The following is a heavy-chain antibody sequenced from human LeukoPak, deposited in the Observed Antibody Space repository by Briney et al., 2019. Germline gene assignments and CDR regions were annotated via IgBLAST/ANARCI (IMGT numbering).Heavy chain of an antibody. J-gene: IGHJ6*02. CDR3: ARDLHSYVALDV. CDR2: IGSDNKP. CDR1: RFTLSAYA. V-gene: IGHV3-23*01. D-gene: IGHD3-10*02. Sequence: GGSLRLSCEAARFTLSAYAMTWVRQAPGQGLEWVSSIGSDNKPHYSESVKGRFAISRDNSKSMLFLQLNSLRAEDTALYYCARDLHSYVALDVWGQGTTVTVSS.